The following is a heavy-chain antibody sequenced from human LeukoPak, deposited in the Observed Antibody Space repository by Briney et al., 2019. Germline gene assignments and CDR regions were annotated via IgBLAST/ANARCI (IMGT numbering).Heavy chain of an antibody. V-gene: IGHV2-70*18. CDR3: ARTPATFRGMDV. J-gene: IGHJ6*02. CDR1: GGSISSGDYY. CDR2: IDWDDDK. Sequence: TLSLTCTVSGGSISSGDYYWSWIRQPPGKALEWLALIDWDDDKYYSTSLKTRLTISKDTSKNQVVLTMTNMDPVDTATYYCARTPATFRGMDVWGQGTTVTVSS. D-gene: IGHD3-16*01.